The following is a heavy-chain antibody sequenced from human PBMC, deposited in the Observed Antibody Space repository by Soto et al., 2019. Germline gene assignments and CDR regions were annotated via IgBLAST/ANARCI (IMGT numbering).Heavy chain of an antibody. CDR3: ARQGRDYVWGSYRSPGGMDV. Sequence: GESLKISCKGSGYSFTSYWIGWVRQMPGKGLEWMGIIYPGDSDTRYSPSFQGQVTISADKSISTAYLQWGSLKASDTAMYYCARQGRDYVWGSYRSPGGMDVWGQGTTVTVS. J-gene: IGHJ6*02. D-gene: IGHD3-16*02. CDR2: IYPGDSDT. V-gene: IGHV5-51*01. CDR1: GYSFTSYW.